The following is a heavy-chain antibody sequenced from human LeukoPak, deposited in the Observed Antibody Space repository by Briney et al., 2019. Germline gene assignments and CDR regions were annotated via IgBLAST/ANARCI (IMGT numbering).Heavy chain of an antibody. D-gene: IGHD3-22*01. CDR3: ASSSSGYSLYFDY. J-gene: IGHJ4*02. CDR1: GGSISSGGYY. V-gene: IGHV4-31*03. CDR2: IYYSGST. Sequence: SETLSLTCTVSGGSISSGGYYWSWIRQHPGQGLEWIGYIYYSGSTYYNPSLKSRVTISVDTSKNQFSLKLSSVTAADTAVYYCASSSSGYSLYFDYWGQGTLVTVSS.